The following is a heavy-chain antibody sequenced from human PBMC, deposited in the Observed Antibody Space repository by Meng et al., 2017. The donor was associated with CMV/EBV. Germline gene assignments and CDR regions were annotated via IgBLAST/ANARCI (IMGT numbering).Heavy chain of an antibody. CDR2: IRYDGSNK. J-gene: IGHJ4*02. CDR3: AKDGRADIVVVPAAIDY. CDR1: GFTFGSYG. Sequence: GGSLRLSCAASGFTFGSYGMHWVRQAPGKGLEWVAFIRYDGSNKYYADSVKGRFTISRDNSKNTLYLQMNSLRAEDTAVYYCAKDGRADIVVVPAAIDYWGQGTLVTVSS. D-gene: IGHD2-2*01. V-gene: IGHV3-30*02.